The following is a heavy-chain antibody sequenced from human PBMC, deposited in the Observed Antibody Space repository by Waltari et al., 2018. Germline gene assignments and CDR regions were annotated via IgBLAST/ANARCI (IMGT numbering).Heavy chain of an antibody. CDR3: ATSSAPYNSLGS. J-gene: IGHJ4*02. CDR1: GGSIRSYH. D-gene: IGHD1-1*01. CDR2: MYYGGST. V-gene: IGHV4-59*01. Sequence: QVQLQESGPGLVKPSETLSLPCTVSGGSIRSYHWNWIRQPPGKGLEWIGYMYYGGSTNYNPSLKSRVTMLGDTSKNQVSLKLTSVTAADTAVYYCATSSAPYNSLGSWGQGTLVTVSS.